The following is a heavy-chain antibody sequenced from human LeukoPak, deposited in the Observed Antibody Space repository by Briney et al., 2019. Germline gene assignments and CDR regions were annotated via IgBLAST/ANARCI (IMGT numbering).Heavy chain of an antibody. CDR2: INPNSGGT. Sequence: ASVKVSCKASGYTFTGYYMHWVRQAPGQGLEWMGWINPNSGGTNYAQKFQGRVTMTRDTSISTAYMELSRLRSDDTAVYYCAGRAYYYDSSGYYGFLYYYYYMDVWGKGTTVTVSS. CDR3: AGRAYYYDSSGYYGFLYYYYYMDV. D-gene: IGHD3-22*01. CDR1: GYTFTGYY. V-gene: IGHV1-2*02. J-gene: IGHJ6*03.